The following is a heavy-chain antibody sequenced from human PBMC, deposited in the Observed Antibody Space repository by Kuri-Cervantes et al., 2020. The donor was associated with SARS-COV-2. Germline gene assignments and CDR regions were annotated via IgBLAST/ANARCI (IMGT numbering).Heavy chain of an antibody. CDR2: VFWDDNK. J-gene: IGHJ4*02. CDR3: AQIGSCSGGSCFYSKGTLDY. D-gene: IGHD2-15*01. Sequence: SGPTLVKPSQTLTLTCSFSGFSLNTVGVGVGWIRQPPGKALEWVALVFWDDNKHFRPSLKTRVTITKDTSTNQVVLTMTNMDPVDTATYYCAQIGSCSGGSCFYSKGTLDYWGQGTRVTVSS. CDR1: GFSLNTVGVG. V-gene: IGHV2-5*02.